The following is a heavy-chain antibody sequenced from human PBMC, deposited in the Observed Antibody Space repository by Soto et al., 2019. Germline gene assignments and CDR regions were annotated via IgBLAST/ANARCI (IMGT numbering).Heavy chain of an antibody. CDR2: IYHSGST. Sequence: QVQLQESGPGLVKPSGTLSLTCAVSGGSISSSNWWSWVRQPPGKGLEWIGEIYHSGSTNYNPSPTSRFTKSVDKSKNQFSLKLSSVTAADTAVYYCARATSKGEQQLFHYYYYGMDVWGQGTTVTVSS. CDR3: ARATSKGEQQLFHYYYYGMDV. V-gene: IGHV4-4*02. J-gene: IGHJ6*02. D-gene: IGHD6-13*01. CDR1: GGSISSSNW.